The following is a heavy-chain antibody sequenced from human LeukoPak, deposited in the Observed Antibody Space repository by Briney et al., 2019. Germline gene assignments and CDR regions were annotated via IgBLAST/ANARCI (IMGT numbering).Heavy chain of an antibody. J-gene: IGHJ5*02. CDR3: AKDPQWDYYDSSGYYRYSWFDP. D-gene: IGHD3-22*01. V-gene: IGHV3-23*01. Sequence: GGSLRLSCAASGFTFSSYAMSWVRQAPGKGLEWVSAISGSGGSTYYADSVKGRFTISRGNSKNTLYLQMNSLRAEDTAVYYCAKDPQWDYYDSSGYYRYSWFDPWGQGTLVTVSS. CDR1: GFTFSSYA. CDR2: ISGSGGST.